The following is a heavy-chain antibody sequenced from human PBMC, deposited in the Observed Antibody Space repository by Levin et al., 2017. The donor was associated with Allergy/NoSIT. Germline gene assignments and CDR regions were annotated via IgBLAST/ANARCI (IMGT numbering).Heavy chain of an antibody. CDR2: INSDGSST. D-gene: IGHD1-26*01. CDR3: ARVAESGSTLDY. J-gene: IGHJ4*02. Sequence: LSLTCAASGFTISSYWMHWVRQAPGKGLVWVSRINSDGSSTNYADSVKGRFTISRDNAKNTVYLQMNSLRAEDTAVYYCARVAESGSTLDYWGQGTLVTVSS. CDR1: GFTISSYW. V-gene: IGHV3-74*01.